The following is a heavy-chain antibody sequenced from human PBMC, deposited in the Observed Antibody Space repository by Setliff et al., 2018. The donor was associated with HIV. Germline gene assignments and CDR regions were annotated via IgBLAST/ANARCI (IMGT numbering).Heavy chain of an antibody. CDR3: ARQIIDDFWSAYNY. J-gene: IGHJ4*02. D-gene: IGHD3-3*01. CDR2: IFYSGNT. CDR1: GGAISSSDYS. Sequence: ETLSLTCTVSGGAISSSDYSWDWIRQPPEKGLEWIGSIFYSGNTYYNPSLKSRVTISVDASKNQFSLKLSSVTAADTAVYYCARQIIDDFWSAYNYWGQGTLVTVSS. V-gene: IGHV4-39*01.